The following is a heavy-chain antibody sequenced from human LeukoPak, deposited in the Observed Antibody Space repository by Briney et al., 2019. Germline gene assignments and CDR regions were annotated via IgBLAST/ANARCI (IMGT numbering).Heavy chain of an antibody. CDR3: AAQSTVTTYYLNWYFDL. CDR1: GFTFSSYA. V-gene: IGHV3-48*03. Sequence: PGASLRLSCAASGFTFSSYAMSWVRQAPGKGLEWVSYISSSGSTIYYADSVKGRFTISRDNAKNSLYLQMNSLRAEDTAVYYCAAQSTVTTYYLNWYFDLWGRGTLVTVPS. J-gene: IGHJ2*01. D-gene: IGHD4-17*01. CDR2: ISSSGSTI.